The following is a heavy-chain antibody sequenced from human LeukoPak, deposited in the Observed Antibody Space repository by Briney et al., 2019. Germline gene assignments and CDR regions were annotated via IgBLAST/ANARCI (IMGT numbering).Heavy chain of an antibody. CDR2: INAGNGNT. CDR3: ARGGWSDSSGWSFDY. CDR1: GYTFTGYY. D-gene: IGHD6-19*01. V-gene: IGHV1-3*01. Sequence: ASVKVSCKASGYTFTGYYMHWVRQAPGQGLEWMGWINAGNGNTKYSQKFRGRVTITRDTSASTAYMELSSLRSEDTAVYYCARGGWSDSSGWSFDYWGQGTLVTVSS. J-gene: IGHJ4*02.